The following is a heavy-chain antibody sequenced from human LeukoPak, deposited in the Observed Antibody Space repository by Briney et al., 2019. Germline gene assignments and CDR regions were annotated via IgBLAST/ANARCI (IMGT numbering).Heavy chain of an antibody. CDR2: INTDGSST. V-gene: IGHV3-74*01. Sequence: GGSLRLSCAASGFTFSSYWMHWVRQAPGKGLLWVSRINTDGSSTTYADSVKGRFTISRDNAKNTLYLQMNSLRAEEMAVYYCAREDSNNWSVDYWGQGTLVTVSS. CDR1: GFTFSSYW. CDR3: AREDSNNWSVDY. D-gene: IGHD6-13*01. J-gene: IGHJ4*02.